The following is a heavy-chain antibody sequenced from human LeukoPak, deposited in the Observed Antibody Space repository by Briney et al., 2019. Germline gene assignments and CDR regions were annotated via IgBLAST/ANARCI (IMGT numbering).Heavy chain of an antibody. CDR2: ISSSSSYI. V-gene: IGHV3-21*01. D-gene: IGHD3-22*01. Sequence: PGGSLRLSCAASGFTFSSYSMNWVRQAPGKGLEWVSSISSSSSYIYYADSVKGRFTISRDNAKNSLYLQMNSPRAEDTAVYYCARERATYYYDSSGYEPFDYWGQGTLVTVSS. J-gene: IGHJ4*02. CDR1: GFTFSSYS. CDR3: ARERATYYYDSSGYEPFDY.